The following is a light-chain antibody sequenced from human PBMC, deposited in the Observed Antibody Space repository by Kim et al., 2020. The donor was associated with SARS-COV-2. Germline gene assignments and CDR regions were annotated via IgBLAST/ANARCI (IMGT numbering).Light chain of an antibody. J-gene: IGKJ4*01. Sequence: SVGDRVTITCRASQGISSYLAWYQQKPGKAPKLLIYAASTLQSGVPSRFSGSGSGTEFTLTISSLQPEDFTAYYCQQLSSYPRLTFGGGTNVDIK. CDR3: QQLSSYPRLT. V-gene: IGKV1-9*01. CDR2: AAS. CDR1: QGISSY.